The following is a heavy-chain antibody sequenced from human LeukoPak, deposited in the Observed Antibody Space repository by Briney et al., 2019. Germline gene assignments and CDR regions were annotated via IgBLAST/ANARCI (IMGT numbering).Heavy chain of an antibody. CDR3: ARDSGDYGDQTQFDP. CDR2: INPNSGGT. CDR1: GYTFTGYY. D-gene: IGHD4-17*01. J-gene: IGHJ5*02. Sequence: ASVKISCKASGYTFTGYYMHWVRQAPGQGLEWMGWINPNSGGTNYAQKFQGRVTMTRDTSISTAYMELSRLRSDDTAVYYCARDSGDYGDQTQFDPWGQGTLVTVSS. V-gene: IGHV1-2*02.